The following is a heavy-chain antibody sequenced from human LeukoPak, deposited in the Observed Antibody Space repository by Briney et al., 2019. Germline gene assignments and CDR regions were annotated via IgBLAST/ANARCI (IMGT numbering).Heavy chain of an antibody. Sequence: SETLSLTRTVSGGSISSLTYYWVGIRQPPGKGLEWIGSIYYSGSTYYNPSLKSRVTISVDTSKNQFSLKLRTVTAADTAVYYCARGEPYYDDSSLYYPPHVFDYWGQGTLVTVSS. J-gene: IGHJ4*02. CDR3: ARGEPYYDDSSLYYPPHVFDY. CDR2: IYYSGST. V-gene: IGHV4-39*01. D-gene: IGHD3-22*01. CDR1: GGSISSLTYY.